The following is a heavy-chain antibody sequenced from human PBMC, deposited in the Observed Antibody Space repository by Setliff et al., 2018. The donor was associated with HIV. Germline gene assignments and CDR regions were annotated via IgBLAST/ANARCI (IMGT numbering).Heavy chain of an antibody. CDR3: ARPHSGRGGGAWFDP. CDR2: ILGGRNT. J-gene: IGHJ5*02. CDR1: GGSLTSGHYY. D-gene: IGHD6-19*01. V-gene: IGHV4-39*01. Sequence: SETLSLTCTVSGGSLTSGHYYWGWIRQPPGKGLERIGNILGGRNTYYNPSLKSRVITSVDTSRNQFSLNLRSVTAADTAVYYCARPHSGRGGGAWFDPWGQGILATVSS.